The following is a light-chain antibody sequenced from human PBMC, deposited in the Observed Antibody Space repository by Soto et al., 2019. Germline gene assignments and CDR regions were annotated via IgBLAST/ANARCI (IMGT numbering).Light chain of an antibody. CDR3: CSYAGNFIWV. CDR1: TGDVGAYNL. Sequence: QSALTQPRSVSGSPGQSITLSCDGSTGDVGAYNLVSWYQQHPGEAPKLMIYDVIKRPSGVPYRFSGSKSGNTASLTISGLQADDEADYYCCSYAGNFIWVFXGGTKLTVL. CDR2: DVI. V-gene: IGLV2-11*01. J-gene: IGLJ3*02.